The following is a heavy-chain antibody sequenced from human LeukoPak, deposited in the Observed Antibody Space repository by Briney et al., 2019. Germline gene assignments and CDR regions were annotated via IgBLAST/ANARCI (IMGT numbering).Heavy chain of an antibody. V-gene: IGHV3-33*08. CDR3: ARDPLKIYGSGSYWDY. J-gene: IGHJ4*02. CDR1: GFTFSSYS. CDR2: IWYDGSNK. Sequence: PGGSLRLSCAASGFTFSSYSMNWVRQAPGKGLEWVAVIWYDGSNKYYADSVRGRFTISRDNSKNTLYLQMNSLRAEDTAVYYCARDPLKIYGSGSYWDYWGQGTLVTVSS. D-gene: IGHD3-10*01.